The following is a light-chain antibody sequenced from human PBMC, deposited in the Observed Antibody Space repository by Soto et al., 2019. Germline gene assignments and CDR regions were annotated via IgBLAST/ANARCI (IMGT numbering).Light chain of an antibody. CDR1: QSIGRY. CDR3: QQYENLPT. Sequence: DSQDALAPTSPSASVGGRGTITCRASQSIGRYLNWYQQKPGRAPKLLIYDASNLEAGVPSRFRGSGSGTDFTFTISRLQPEDIATYYCQQYENLPTFGQGTRLEIK. V-gene: IGKV1-33*01. CDR2: DAS. J-gene: IGKJ5*01.